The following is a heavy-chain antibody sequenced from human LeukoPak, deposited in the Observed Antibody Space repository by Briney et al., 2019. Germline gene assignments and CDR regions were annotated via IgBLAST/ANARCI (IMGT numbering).Heavy chain of an antibody. CDR2: IRYDKSNE. V-gene: IGHV3-30*02. CDR1: GFSFSSYG. J-gene: IGHJ4*02. Sequence: GGSLRLSCAASGFSFSSYGMYWVRQAPGKGLEWVAFIRYDKSNEYYADSVRGRFTISRDNSKNTLYLQMNSLRAEDTAVYYCAKDGSYCSSISCYFDSWGQGTLVTVSS. CDR3: AKDGSYCSSISCYFDS. D-gene: IGHD2-2*01.